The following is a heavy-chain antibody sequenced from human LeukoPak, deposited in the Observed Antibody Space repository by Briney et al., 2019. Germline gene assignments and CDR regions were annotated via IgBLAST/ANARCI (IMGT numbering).Heavy chain of an antibody. J-gene: IGHJ4*02. CDR1: GFTFSSYA. CDR3: GRGMRDYYGLDY. CDR2: ISYDGSNK. D-gene: IGHD3-10*01. Sequence: GGSLGLSCAASGFTFSSYAMHWVRQAPGKGLEWVAVISYDGSNKYYADSVKGRFTISRDNSKNTLYLQMNSLRAEDTAVYYCGRGMRDYYGLDYWGQGILVTVSS. V-gene: IGHV3-30-3*01.